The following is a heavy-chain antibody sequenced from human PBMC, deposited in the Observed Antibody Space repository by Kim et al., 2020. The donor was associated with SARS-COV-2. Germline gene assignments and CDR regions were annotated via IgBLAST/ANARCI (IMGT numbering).Heavy chain of an antibody. J-gene: IGHJ6*02. D-gene: IGHD3-10*01. V-gene: IGHV3-23*01. Sequence: GGSLRLSCAASGFTFSSYAMSWVRQAPGKGLEWVSAISGSGGSTYYADSVKGRFTISRDNSKNTLYLQMNSLRAEDTAVYYCAKEVGFGEFYPTYGMDVWGQGTTVTVSS. CDR1: GFTFSSYA. CDR2: ISGSGGST. CDR3: AKEVGFGEFYPTYGMDV.